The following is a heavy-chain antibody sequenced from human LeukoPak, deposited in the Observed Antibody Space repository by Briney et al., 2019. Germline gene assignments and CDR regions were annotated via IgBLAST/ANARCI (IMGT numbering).Heavy chain of an antibody. CDR2: SKSDGSST. CDR3: ARSDWFDP. Sequence: PGGSLRLSCAASGFTFSRYWMHWVRQVPGKGLVWVSRSKSDGSSTSYADSVKGRFTISRDNAKNTLYLQMNSLRVEDTAVYYCARSDWFDPWGQGTLVIVSS. J-gene: IGHJ5*02. V-gene: IGHV3-74*01. CDR1: GFTFSRYW.